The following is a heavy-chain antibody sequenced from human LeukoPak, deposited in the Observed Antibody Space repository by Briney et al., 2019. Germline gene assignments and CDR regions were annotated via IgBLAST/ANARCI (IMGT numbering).Heavy chain of an antibody. CDR1: GGSISSHY. Sequence: SETLSLTCTVSGGSISSHYWSWIRQPPGKGLEYIGYIYYSGSTNYNPSLKSRVTISVDTSKDQFSLNLTSVTAADTAVYYCARLKCISTTCPSRYVMDVWGQGTTVTVSS. V-gene: IGHV4-59*11. CDR3: ARLKCISTTCPSRYVMDV. D-gene: IGHD2-2*01. J-gene: IGHJ6*02. CDR2: IYYSGST.